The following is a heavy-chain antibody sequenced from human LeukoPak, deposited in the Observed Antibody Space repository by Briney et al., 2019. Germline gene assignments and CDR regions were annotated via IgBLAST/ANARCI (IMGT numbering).Heavy chain of an antibody. D-gene: IGHD6-13*01. V-gene: IGHV4-59*01. Sequence: SKTLSLTCTVSGGSISSYYWSWIRQPPGKGLEWIGYIYYSGSTNYNPSLKSQVTISVDTSKNQFSLKLSSVTAADTAVYYCARVTLIAAAGGWFDPWGQGTLVTVSS. CDR3: ARVTLIAAAGGWFDP. J-gene: IGHJ5*02. CDR1: GGSISSYY. CDR2: IYYSGST.